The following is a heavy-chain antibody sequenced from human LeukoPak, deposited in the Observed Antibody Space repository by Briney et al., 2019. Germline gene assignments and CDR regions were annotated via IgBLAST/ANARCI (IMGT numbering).Heavy chain of an antibody. CDR2: ISGSGGST. J-gene: IGHJ6*02. Sequence: QSGGSLRLSCAASGFTFSSCAMSWVRQALEKGLEWVAGISGSGGSTYYADSVKGRLTISRDNSKNTLYLQMNSLGAEDTAVYYCAKERCTNAVCYFGSGMDVWGQGTTVTVSS. CDR3: AKERCTNAVCYFGSGMDV. D-gene: IGHD2-8*01. V-gene: IGHV3-23*01. CDR1: GFTFSSCA.